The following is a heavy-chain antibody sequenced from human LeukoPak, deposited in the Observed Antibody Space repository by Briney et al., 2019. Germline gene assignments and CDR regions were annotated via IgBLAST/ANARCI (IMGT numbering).Heavy chain of an antibody. J-gene: IGHJ4*02. V-gene: IGHV3-48*01. CDR2: ISSSSSSI. CDR3: ARGPTCTSGYYYPFDC. D-gene: IGHD3-22*01. CDR1: GFTFNSYS. Sequence: PGGSLRLSCAASGFTFNSYSMNWVRQAPGKGLEWVSYISSSSSSIYYADSVKGRFTISRDNTTNSLYLHMDSLRAEDTAVYYCARGPTCTSGYYYPFDCWGQGTLVTVSS.